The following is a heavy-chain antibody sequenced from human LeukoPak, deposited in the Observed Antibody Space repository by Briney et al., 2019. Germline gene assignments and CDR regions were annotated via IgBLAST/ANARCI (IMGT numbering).Heavy chain of an antibody. D-gene: IGHD2-2*01. J-gene: IGHJ6*02. CDR3: AKADIVVVPAVMDV. CDR2: TSDRGDYT. CDR1: GFTFTSYS. V-gene: IGHV3-23*01. Sequence: GGSLRLSCAASGFTFTSYSMSWVRQAPGKGLEWVSGTSDRGDYTYYADSVKGRFTISRDNSKNTLYLQMNSLRAEDTAVYYCAKADIVVVPAVMDVWGQGTTVTVSS.